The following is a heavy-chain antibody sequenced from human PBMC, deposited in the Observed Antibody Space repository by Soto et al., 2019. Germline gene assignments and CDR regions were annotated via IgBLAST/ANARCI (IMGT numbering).Heavy chain of an antibody. D-gene: IGHD2-15*01. V-gene: IGHV4-34*01. CDR3: ARGSMVVMGHMDV. CDR1: GGSFSGYY. CDR2: INHSEST. Sequence: QVQLQQWGAGLLKPSETLSLTCAVYGGSFSGYYWSWIRQPPGKGLEWIGEINHSESTNYNPSLKSRVTISVDTSKNQFSLKLSSVTAADTAVYYCARGSMVVMGHMDVWGKGTTVTVSS. J-gene: IGHJ6*03.